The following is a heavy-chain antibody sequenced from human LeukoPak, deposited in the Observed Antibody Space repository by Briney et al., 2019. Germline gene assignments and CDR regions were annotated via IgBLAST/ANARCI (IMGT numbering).Heavy chain of an antibody. CDR3: ARVGALSSSWLLY. J-gene: IGHJ4*02. Sequence: GGSLRLSCAASGFTFSNAWMSWVRQAPGKGLEWVSVIYSGGATHYADSVKGRFTISRDNAKNSLYLQMNSLRAEDTAVYFCARVGALSSSWLLYWGQGTLVTVSS. CDR1: GFTFSNAW. D-gene: IGHD6-13*01. V-gene: IGHV3-66*01. CDR2: IYSGGAT.